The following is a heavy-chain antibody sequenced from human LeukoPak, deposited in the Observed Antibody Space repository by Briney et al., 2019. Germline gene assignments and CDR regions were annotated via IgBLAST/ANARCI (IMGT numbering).Heavy chain of an antibody. CDR1: GFTFSSYA. Sequence: GGSLRLSCAASGFTFSSYAMHWVRQAPGKGLEWVSVIYSGGSTYYADSVKGRFTISRHNSKNTLYLQMNSLRAEDTAVYYCASSGSYWGGVFDYWGQGTLVTVSS. J-gene: IGHJ4*02. CDR3: ASSGSYWGGVFDY. D-gene: IGHD1-26*01. CDR2: IYSGGST. V-gene: IGHV3-53*04.